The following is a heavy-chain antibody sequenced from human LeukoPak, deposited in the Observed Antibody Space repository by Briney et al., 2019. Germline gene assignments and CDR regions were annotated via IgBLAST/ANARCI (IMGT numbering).Heavy chain of an antibody. CDR1: GFTFSSYG. D-gene: IGHD2-2*01. J-gene: IGHJ6*02. CDR3: AKDPVVVPAADYYYYYGMDV. CDR2: IWYDGSNK. Sequence: GRSLRLSCAASGFTFSSYGMHWVRQAPGKGLEWVAVIWYDGSNKYYADSVKGRFTISRDNSKNTLYLQMNSLRAEDTAVYYCAKDPVVVPAADYYYYYGMDVWGQGTTVTVSS. V-gene: IGHV3-33*06.